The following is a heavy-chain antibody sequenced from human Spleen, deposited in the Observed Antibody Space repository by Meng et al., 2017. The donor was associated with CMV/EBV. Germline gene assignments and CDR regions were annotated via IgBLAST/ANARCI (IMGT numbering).Heavy chain of an antibody. D-gene: IGHD3-3*01. CDR3: ARDGRFLEWVLNDDFYDGMDV. CDR1: GYTFTGYY. CDR2: IYPKSGGT. V-gene: IGHV1-2*02. Sequence: ASVKVSCKASGYTFTGYYMHWVRQAPGQGLEWMGWIYPKSGGTKYAQKFQGRVTMTRDTSINTVYMELSRLSSDDTAVYYCARDGRFLEWVLNDDFYDGMDVWGQGTTVTVSS. J-gene: IGHJ6*02.